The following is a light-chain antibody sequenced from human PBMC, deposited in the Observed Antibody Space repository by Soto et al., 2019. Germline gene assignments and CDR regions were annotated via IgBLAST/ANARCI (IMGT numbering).Light chain of an antibody. J-gene: IGLJ1*01. Sequence: QSVLTQPSAVSGSPGQSITISCTGNHNDIGTYDYVSWYQQHPGRAPRLLIHGVTTRPSGISGRFSASKSGLTASLTISGLQPEAEAAYYCSSFTSNRIYVFGPGTKVTVL. CDR3: SSFTSNRIYV. V-gene: IGLV2-14*03. CDR1: HNDIGTYDY. CDR2: GVT.